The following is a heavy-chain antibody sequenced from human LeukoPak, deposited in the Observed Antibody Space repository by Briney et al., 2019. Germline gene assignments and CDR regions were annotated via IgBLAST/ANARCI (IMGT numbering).Heavy chain of an antibody. D-gene: IGHD4-11*01. V-gene: IGHV1-2*02. CDR2: INPNSGGT. Sequence: ASVKVSCKASGYTFTGYYMHWVRQAPGQGLEWMGWINPNSGGTNYAQKFQGRVTMTRDTSISTAYMELSRLRSDDTAVYYCVRDKGQVSNRGNYVNYWGQGTLVTVSS. CDR3: VRDKGQVSNRGNYVNY. CDR1: GYTFTGYY. J-gene: IGHJ4*02.